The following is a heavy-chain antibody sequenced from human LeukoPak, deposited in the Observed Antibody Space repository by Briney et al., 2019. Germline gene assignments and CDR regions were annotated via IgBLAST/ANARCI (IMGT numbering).Heavy chain of an antibody. CDR3: ARPSGDSSGWDAFDI. D-gene: IGHD6-19*01. V-gene: IGHV5-10-1*01. CDR1: GYFFTSYW. J-gene: IGHJ3*02. CDR2: IDPSDSYT. Sequence: GEPLKFSCEACGYFFTSYWISWVREMRGRGQEWTGRIDPSDSYTNSSPSFQRHATTTADKSIRTAYLQWSSLKAADTAMYYCARPSGDSSGWDAFDIWGQGTMVTVSS.